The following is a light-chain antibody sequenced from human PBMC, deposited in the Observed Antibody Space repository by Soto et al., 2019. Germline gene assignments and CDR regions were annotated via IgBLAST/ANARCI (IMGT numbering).Light chain of an antibody. CDR2: DAS. CDR3: QQRSSWPLT. V-gene: IGKV3-11*01. J-gene: IGKJ4*01. CDR1: QSVGSN. Sequence: EIVLTQSPATLSLSPGERAILSCRASQSVGSNLAWYQQKPGQAPRLLIYDASNRATGVPARFSGSGSGTDFTLTITSLEPEDFALYYCQQRSSWPLTFGGGTKVEIK.